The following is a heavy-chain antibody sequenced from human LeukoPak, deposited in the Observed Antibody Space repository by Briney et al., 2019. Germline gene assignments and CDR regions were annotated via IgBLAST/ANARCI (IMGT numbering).Heavy chain of an antibody. Sequence: RSGGPLRLSCAASGFTFSAFAMTWVRQAPGKAPEWVSSITGGANSVFYADSMKGRFTFSRDNSKNTLYLQMNSLRAEDTAVYYCAKGAAAGKVDWFDPWGQGTLVTVSS. CDR1: GFTFSAFA. CDR3: AKGAAAGKVDWFDP. V-gene: IGHV3-23*01. CDR2: ITGGANSV. D-gene: IGHD6-13*01. J-gene: IGHJ5*02.